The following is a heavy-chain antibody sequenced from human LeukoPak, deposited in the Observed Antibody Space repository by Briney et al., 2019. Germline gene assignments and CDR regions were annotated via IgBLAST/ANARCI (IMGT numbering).Heavy chain of an antibody. Sequence: PSETLSLTCAVYGGPFSGYYWSWIRQPPGKGLEWIGEINHSGSTNYNPSPKSRVTISVDTPKNQFSLKLSSVTAADTAVYYCARGGYGHILNPYYFDYWGQGTLVTVSS. D-gene: IGHD5-12*01. CDR3: ARGGYGHILNPYYFDY. V-gene: IGHV4-34*01. CDR2: INHSGST. J-gene: IGHJ4*02. CDR1: GGPFSGYY.